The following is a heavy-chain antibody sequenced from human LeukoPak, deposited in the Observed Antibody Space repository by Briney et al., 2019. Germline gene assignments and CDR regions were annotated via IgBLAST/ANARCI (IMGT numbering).Heavy chain of an antibody. CDR2: ISAYNGNT. CDR3: ARVPLGVVVAAPHYGMDV. D-gene: IGHD2-15*01. Sequence: PGASVKVSCKASGYTFTSYGISWVRQAPGQGLEGMGWISAYNGNTNYAQKLQGRVTMTTDTSTSTAYMELRSLRSDDTAVYYCARVPLGVVVAAPHYGMDVWGQGTTVTVSS. V-gene: IGHV1-18*01. CDR1: GYTFTSYG. J-gene: IGHJ6*02.